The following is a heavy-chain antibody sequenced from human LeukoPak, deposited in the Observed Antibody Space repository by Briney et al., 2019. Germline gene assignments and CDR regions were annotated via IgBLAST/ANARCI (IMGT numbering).Heavy chain of an antibody. Sequence: ASVKVSCKASGYSFNRYAINWVRQATGQGLEWMAWMNTESGNPCYVQKFQGRVTMTWTTSISTAYMELSSLRSEDTAVYYCARAFPLSRRITMIAVSWFDSWVQGGMVSVPP. CDR3: ARAFPLSRRITMIAVSWFDS. V-gene: IGHV1-8*01. CDR1: GYSFNRYA. J-gene: IGHJ5*01. CDR2: MNTESGNP. D-gene: IGHD3-22*01.